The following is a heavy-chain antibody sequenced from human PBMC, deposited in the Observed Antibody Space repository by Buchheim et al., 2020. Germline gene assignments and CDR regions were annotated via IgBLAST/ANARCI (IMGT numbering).Heavy chain of an antibody. Sequence: EVRLLESGGGLLQPGGSLRLSSAASGFNFSRYAMSWVRQAPGKGPEWVSGIGGSGGSIYYADSVEGRFTISRDNSKKTLYLQMNSLRAEDTAVYYCAKEVGYSSGWFDPWGQGTL. CDR3: AKEVGYSSGWFDP. V-gene: IGHV3-23*01. D-gene: IGHD6-19*01. CDR1: GFNFSRYA. CDR2: IGGSGGSI. J-gene: IGHJ5*02.